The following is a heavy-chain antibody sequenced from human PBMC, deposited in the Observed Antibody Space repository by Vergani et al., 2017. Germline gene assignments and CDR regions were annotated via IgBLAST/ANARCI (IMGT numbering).Heavy chain of an antibody. Sequence: QVQLVESGGGVVQRGGSLRLSCVTSGFTLSNYDMQWIRQGPGKGLEFVAFIQFDGSNQYYADSVKGRFTLSRDFSKNTLYLQMNSLRTDDTATYDCAKHFRGWGIDYWGQGTQVIVSS. D-gene: IGHD3-16*01. J-gene: IGHJ4*02. CDR3: AKHFRGWGIDY. V-gene: IGHV3-30*02. CDR1: GFTLSNYD. CDR2: IQFDGSNQ.